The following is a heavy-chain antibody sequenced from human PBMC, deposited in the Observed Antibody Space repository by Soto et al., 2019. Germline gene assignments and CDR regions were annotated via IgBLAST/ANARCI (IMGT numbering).Heavy chain of an antibody. CDR1: GGSINRDDSF. V-gene: IGHV4-39*07. Sequence: SETLSLTCSVSGGSINRDDSFWGWVRQSPGKGLEWIGSLYYGGSTFYNPSLKSRVTISLDTSKNQFSLRLSSVTAADTAMYYCARGRSRWDYWGQGTLVTVSS. J-gene: IGHJ4*02. CDR2: LYYGGST. CDR3: ARGRSRWDY. D-gene: IGHD6-13*01.